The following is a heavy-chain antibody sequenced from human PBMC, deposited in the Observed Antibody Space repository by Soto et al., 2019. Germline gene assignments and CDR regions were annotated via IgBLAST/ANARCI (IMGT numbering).Heavy chain of an antibody. V-gene: IGHV3-21*01. CDR2: ISDRSSYI. Sequence: EVQLVESGGGLVKPGGSLRLSCGASGFTFSSYSMNWVRQAPGKGLEWVSFISDRSSYIYYADSVKGRFTISRDNAKNSLYLLMNSLIAEDTAVYYCARGDSSGYYYSYYGMDVWGQGTTVTVSS. CDR3: ARGDSSGYYYSYYGMDV. J-gene: IGHJ6*02. D-gene: IGHD3-22*01. CDR1: GFTFSSYS.